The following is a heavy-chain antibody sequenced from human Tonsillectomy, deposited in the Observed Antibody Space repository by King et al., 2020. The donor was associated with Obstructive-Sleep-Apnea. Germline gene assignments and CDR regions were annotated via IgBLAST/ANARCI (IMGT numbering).Heavy chain of an antibody. CDR2: FRSKANSYAT. V-gene: IGHV3-73*01. J-gene: IGHJ4*02. Sequence: VKLVESGGGLSQPGGSLKLPCAASGFNLSASAMHWVPQASGQGLEWVGRFRSKANSYATEIAESMKGRVTISRDESKNTAYLEIYSLKTEDTVVYHCTKDTEIHYCGWGTGYMGDYWGQGTLVIVSS. CDR3: TKDTEIHYCGWGTGYMGDY. D-gene: IGHD3/OR15-3a*01. CDR1: GFNLSASA.